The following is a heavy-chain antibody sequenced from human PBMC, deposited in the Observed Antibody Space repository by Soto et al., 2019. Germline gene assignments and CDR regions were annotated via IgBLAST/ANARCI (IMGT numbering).Heavy chain of an antibody. J-gene: IGHJ4*02. Sequence: QVQLVESGGGVVQPGRSLRLSCAASGFTFSSYGMHWVRQAPGKGLEWVAVISYDGSNKYYADSVKGRFTISRDNSKNTLYLQMNSLRAEDTAVYYCAKDRQWLVVDYWGQGTLVTVSS. CDR3: AKDRQWLVVDY. CDR2: ISYDGSNK. D-gene: IGHD6-19*01. CDR1: GFTFSSYG. V-gene: IGHV3-30*18.